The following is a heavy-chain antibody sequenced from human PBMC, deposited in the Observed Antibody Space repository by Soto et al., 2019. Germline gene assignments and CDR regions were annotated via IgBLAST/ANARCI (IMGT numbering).Heavy chain of an antibody. CDR3: TRGYNYYDRRWRWFDP. J-gene: IGHJ5*02. CDR1: GDTFSKYY. V-gene: IGHV1-2*02. D-gene: IGHD3-22*01. Sequence: QVQLVQSGAEMRKPGASVNVSCKSSGDTFSKYYIHWVRQAPGQGLEWMGWIDPNRGGTKYAQNFQGRVTMTRDTSSTTVHMELTRLKVDDTAMYYCTRGYNYYDRRWRWFDPWGQGTLVTVAS. CDR2: IDPNRGGT.